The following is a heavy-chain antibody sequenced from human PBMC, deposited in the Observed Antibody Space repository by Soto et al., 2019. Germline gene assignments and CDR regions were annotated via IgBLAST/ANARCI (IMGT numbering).Heavy chain of an antibody. CDR3: ARDIAPAAGTKYYYYYYGMDV. V-gene: IGHV4-59*01. CDR2: IYYSGST. CDR1: GGSISSYY. D-gene: IGHD6-13*01. Sequence: SETLSLTCTVSGGSISSYYWSWIRQPPGKGLEWIGYIYYSGSTNYNPSLKSRVTISVDTSKNQFSLKLSSVTAADTAVYYCARDIAPAAGTKYYYYYYGMDVWGQGTTVTVS. J-gene: IGHJ6*02.